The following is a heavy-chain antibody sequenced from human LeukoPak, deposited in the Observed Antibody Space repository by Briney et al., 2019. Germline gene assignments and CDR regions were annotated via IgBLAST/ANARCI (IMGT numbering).Heavy chain of an antibody. Sequence: SETLSLTCDVYGGSFSGYYWSWIRQPPGKGLEWIGEINHSGSTNYNPSLKSRVTISVDTSKNQFSLKLSSVTAADTAVYYCATYYDRAGSYYFDYWGQGTLVTVSS. J-gene: IGHJ4*02. V-gene: IGHV4-34*01. D-gene: IGHD3-22*01. CDR1: GGSFSGYY. CDR3: ATYYDRAGSYYFDY. CDR2: INHSGST.